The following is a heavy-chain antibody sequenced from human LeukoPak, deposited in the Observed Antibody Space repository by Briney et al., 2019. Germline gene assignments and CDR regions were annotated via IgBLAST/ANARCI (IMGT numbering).Heavy chain of an antibody. V-gene: IGHV3-30*18. J-gene: IGHJ4*02. CDR3: AKDKSSRADY. CDR2: ISYDGSNK. D-gene: IGHD6-6*01. CDR1: GFTFSSYG. Sequence: GGSLRLSCAASGFTFSSYGMHWVRQAPGKGLEWVAVISYDGSNKYYADSVKGRFTISRDNSKNTLYLQMNSLRAEDTAVYYCAKDKSSRADYWGQGALVTVSS.